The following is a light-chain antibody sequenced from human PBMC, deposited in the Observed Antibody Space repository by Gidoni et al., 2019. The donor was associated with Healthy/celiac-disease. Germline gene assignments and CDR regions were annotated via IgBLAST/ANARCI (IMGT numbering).Light chain of an antibody. Sequence: QSALTQPASVSGSPGQSSTISCTGTSSDVGGYNYVSWYQQHPGKAPKLMIYEVSTRPSGVSNRFSGSKSGNTASLTISGLQAEDEADYYCSSYTSSSTLYVFGTGTKVTVL. CDR1: SSDVGGYNY. J-gene: IGLJ1*01. CDR3: SSYTSSSTLYV. CDR2: EVS. V-gene: IGLV2-14*01.